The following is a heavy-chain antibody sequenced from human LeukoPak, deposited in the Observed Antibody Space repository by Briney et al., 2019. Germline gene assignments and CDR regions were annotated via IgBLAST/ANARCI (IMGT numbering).Heavy chain of an antibody. J-gene: IGHJ4*02. CDR2: IKKTGSET. CDR3: AREDGYCSGGNCYSYFDS. V-gene: IGHV3-7*01. CDR1: KFVFSNYW. Sequence: GGSLRLSCAASKFVFSNYWMSWVRQAPGKGLEWVAYIKKTGSETYYVDSVKGRFTITRDNARNSLFLQMNSLRAEDTAVYYCAREDGYCSGGNCYSYFDSWGQGTLVTVSS. D-gene: IGHD2-15*01.